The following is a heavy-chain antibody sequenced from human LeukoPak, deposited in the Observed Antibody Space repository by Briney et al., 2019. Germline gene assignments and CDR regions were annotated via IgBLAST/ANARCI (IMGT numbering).Heavy chain of an antibody. Sequence: GASVKVSCKASGYTFTSYGISWVRQAPGQGLEWMGWINPNSGGTNYAQKFQGRVTMTRDTSISTAYMELSRLRSDDTAVYYCARGGGWFGECNLDYWGQGTLVTVSS. CDR3: ARGGGWFGECNLDY. CDR2: INPNSGGT. V-gene: IGHV1-2*02. D-gene: IGHD3-10*01. J-gene: IGHJ4*02. CDR1: GYTFTSYG.